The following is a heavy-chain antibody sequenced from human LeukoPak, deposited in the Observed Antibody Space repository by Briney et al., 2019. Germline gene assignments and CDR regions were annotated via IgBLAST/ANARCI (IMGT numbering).Heavy chain of an antibody. CDR1: GFTFGDYA. V-gene: IGHV3-49*04. CDR3: TRVKRYAPRGASSWFDP. CDR2: IRSKAYGGTT. D-gene: IGHD1-1*01. Sequence: GGSLRLSCTASGFTFGDYAMSWVRQAPGKGLEWVGFIRSKAYGGTTEYAASVKGRFTISRDDSKSIAYLQMNSLETEDTAVYYCTRVKRYAPRGASSWFDPWGQGTLVTVSS. J-gene: IGHJ5*02.